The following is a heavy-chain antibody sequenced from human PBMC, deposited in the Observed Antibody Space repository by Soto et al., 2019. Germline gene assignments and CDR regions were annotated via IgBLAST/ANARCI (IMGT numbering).Heavy chain of an antibody. V-gene: IGHV4-31*03. Sequence: SQTLSLTCTVSGGSISSGGYYWSWIRQHPGKGLEWIGYIYYSGSTYYNPSLKSRVTISVDTSKNQFSLKLSSVTAADTAVYYCARVYTTMVRGENWFDPWGQGTLVTVSS. CDR3: ARVYTTMVRGENWFDP. J-gene: IGHJ5*02. CDR2: IYYSGST. CDR1: GGSISSGGYY. D-gene: IGHD3-10*01.